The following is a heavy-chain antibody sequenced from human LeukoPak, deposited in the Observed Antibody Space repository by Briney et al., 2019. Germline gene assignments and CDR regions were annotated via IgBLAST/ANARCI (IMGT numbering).Heavy chain of an antibody. Sequence: GGSLRLSCAASGFPVSSNYMNWVRQAPGKGLEWVSVIYSSGSTSYADSVKGRFTIARDNSKNSLYLQMNSLRAEDTAVYYCARDRSYYGMDVWGQGTTVTVSS. V-gene: IGHV3-53*01. CDR1: GFPVSSNY. J-gene: IGHJ6*02. CDR2: IYSSGST. CDR3: ARDRSYYGMDV.